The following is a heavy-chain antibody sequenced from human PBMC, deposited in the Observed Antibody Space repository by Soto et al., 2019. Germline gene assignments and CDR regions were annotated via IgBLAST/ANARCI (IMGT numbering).Heavy chain of an antibody. V-gene: IGHV1-69*13. J-gene: IGHJ4*02. D-gene: IGHD3-22*01. CDR2: ITPIFGTA. Sequence: SVKVSCKASGGTFSSYAISWVRQAPGQGLEWMGGITPIFGTANYAQKFQGRVTITADESTSTAYMELSSLRSEDTAVYYCASPSSRRNYYDSSGHLDYWGQGTLVTVS. CDR3: ASPSSRRNYYDSSGHLDY. CDR1: GGTFSSYA.